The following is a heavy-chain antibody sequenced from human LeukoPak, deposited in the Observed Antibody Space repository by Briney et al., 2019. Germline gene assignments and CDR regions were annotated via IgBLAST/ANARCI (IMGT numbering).Heavy chain of an antibody. D-gene: IGHD4-11*01. CDR2: IYYSGST. J-gene: IGHJ5*02. V-gene: IGHV4-59*01. CDR3: ARGGYSNYVRWFDP. Sequence: SSETLSLTCTVSGGSISSYYWSWIRQPPGKGLEWIGYIYYSGSTNYNPSLKSRVTISVDTSKNQFSLKLSSVTAADTAVYYCARGGYSNYVRWFDPWGQGTLVTVSS. CDR1: GGSISSYY.